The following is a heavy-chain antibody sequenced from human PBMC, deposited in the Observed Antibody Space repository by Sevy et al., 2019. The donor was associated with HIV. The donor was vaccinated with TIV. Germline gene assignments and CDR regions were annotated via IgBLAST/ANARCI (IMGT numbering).Heavy chain of an antibody. V-gene: IGHV3-23*01. Sequence: GGSLRLSCAAAGFNFNNYAMTWVRQAPGKGLEWVSGISFSGSKTYYAESVKGPFTISRDPSKNTRYLQMNNVRVEDTAVYFCAKTPFMDFWNDYYSFYFDFWGQGTLVTVSS. D-gene: IGHD3-3*01. J-gene: IGHJ4*02. CDR2: ISFSGSKT. CDR3: AKTPFMDFWNDYYSFYFDF. CDR1: GFNFNNYA.